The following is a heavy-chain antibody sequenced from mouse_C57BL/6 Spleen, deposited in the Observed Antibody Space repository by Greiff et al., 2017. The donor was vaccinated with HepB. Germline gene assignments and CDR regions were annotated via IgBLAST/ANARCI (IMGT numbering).Heavy chain of an antibody. Sequence: EVQRVESGPGLVKPSQSLSLTCSVTGYSITSGYYWNWIRQFPGNKLEWMGYISYDGSNNYNPSLKNRISITRDTSKNQFFLKLNSVTTEDTATYYCARDRDGLDYWGQGTTLTVSS. D-gene: IGHD1-1*01. CDR2: ISYDGSN. V-gene: IGHV3-6*01. CDR3: ARDRDGLDY. J-gene: IGHJ2*01. CDR1: GYSITSGYY.